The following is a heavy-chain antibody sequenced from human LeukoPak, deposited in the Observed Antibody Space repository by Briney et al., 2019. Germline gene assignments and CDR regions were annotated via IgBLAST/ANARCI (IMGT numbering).Heavy chain of an antibody. CDR2: ISGSGGST. Sequence: GSLRLSCAASGFTFSSYGMSWVRQAPGKGLEWVSAISGSGGSTYYADSVKGRFTISRDNSKNTLYLQMNSLRAEDTAVYYCAKGVTMVRGVIPDAFDIWGQGTMVTVSS. CDR3: AKGVTMVRGVIPDAFDI. CDR1: GFTFSSYG. J-gene: IGHJ3*02. V-gene: IGHV3-23*01. D-gene: IGHD3-10*01.